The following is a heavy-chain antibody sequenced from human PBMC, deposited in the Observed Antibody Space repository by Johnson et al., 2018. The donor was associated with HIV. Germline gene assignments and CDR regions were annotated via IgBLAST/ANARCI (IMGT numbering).Heavy chain of an antibody. CDR2: IDWNGGRK. Sequence: VQLVESGGGVVQPGGSLRLSCAASEFTVSRNYMSWVRQAPGKGLEWVSGIDWNGGRKGYVDSVKGRFTISRDNAKNSLYMEMNTLRAEDTAFYYCTRQHYYDSSGQGGGLDIWGQGTMVSVSS. CDR3: TRQHYYDSSGQGGGLDI. CDR1: EFTVSRNY. D-gene: IGHD3-22*01. V-gene: IGHV3-20*04. J-gene: IGHJ3*02.